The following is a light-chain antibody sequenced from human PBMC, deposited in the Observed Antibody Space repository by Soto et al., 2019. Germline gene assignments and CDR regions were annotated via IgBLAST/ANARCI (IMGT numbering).Light chain of an antibody. CDR3: SSYTTSSTQV. V-gene: IGLV2-14*01. Sequence: QSALTQPASVSGSPGQSITISCTGTSSDVGGAYNYVSWYQQHPGKAPKLMIYEVTNRPSGVSYRFSGSKSGNTASLTISGLQAEDEADYYCSSYTTSSTQVFGTGTKLTVL. CDR2: EVT. J-gene: IGLJ1*01. CDR1: SSDVGGAYNY.